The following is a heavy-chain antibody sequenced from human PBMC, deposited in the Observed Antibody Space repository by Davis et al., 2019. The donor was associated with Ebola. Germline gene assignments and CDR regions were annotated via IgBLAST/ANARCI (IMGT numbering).Heavy chain of an antibody. CDR2: INPNSGGT. CDR3: ARDTTYSSGSDI. Sequence: AASVKVSCKASGYTFTGYYMHWVRQAPGQGLEWMGWINPNSGGTKYSQKFQGRVTITRDTSASTAYMELSSLRSEDTAVYYCARDTTYSSGSDIWGQGTMVTVSS. CDR1: GYTFTGYY. J-gene: IGHJ3*02. D-gene: IGHD6-19*01. V-gene: IGHV1-2*02.